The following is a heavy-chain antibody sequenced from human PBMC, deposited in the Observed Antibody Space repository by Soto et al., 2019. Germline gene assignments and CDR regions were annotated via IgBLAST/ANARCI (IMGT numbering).Heavy chain of an antibody. V-gene: IGHV4-4*02. D-gene: IGHD6-25*01. CDR1: SDSIAGENW. CDR3: ARVFSSGSGWMYYFDF. Sequence: QVQLQESGPGLVKPSETLSLTCTVSSDSIAGENWWSWVRQPPGMGLEWIGEIFHTGGTNYNPSLKSRVTMEVDKSKNQFSLKLISATAADTAVYHCARVFSSGSGWMYYFDFWGQGTLVYVSS. CDR2: IFHTGGT. J-gene: IGHJ4*02.